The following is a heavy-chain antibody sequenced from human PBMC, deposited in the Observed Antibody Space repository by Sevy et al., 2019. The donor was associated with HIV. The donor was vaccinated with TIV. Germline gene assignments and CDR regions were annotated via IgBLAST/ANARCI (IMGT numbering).Heavy chain of an antibody. CDR3: ASNRRYCSGGSCSDAFDI. V-gene: IGHV1-2*06. J-gene: IGHJ3*02. CDR1: GYTFTGYY. D-gene: IGHD2-15*01. Sequence: ASVNVSCKASGYTFTGYYMHWVRQAPGQGLEWMGRINPNSGGTNYAQKFQGRVTMTRDTSISTAYMELGRLRSDDTAVYYCASNRRYCSGGSCSDAFDIWGQGTMVTVSS. CDR2: INPNSGGT.